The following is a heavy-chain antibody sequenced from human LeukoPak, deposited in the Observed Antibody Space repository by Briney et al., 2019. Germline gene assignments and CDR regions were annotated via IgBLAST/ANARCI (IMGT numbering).Heavy chain of an antibody. V-gene: IGHV3-30*03. CDR2: ISYDGSNK. J-gene: IGHJ4*02. D-gene: IGHD6-19*01. CDR1: GFTFSSYG. CDR3: ARGGRAVAGTALDY. Sequence: GRSLRLSCAASGFTFSSYGMHWVRQAPGKGLEWVAVISYDGSNKYYADSVKGRFTISRDNAKNSLYLQMNSLRAEDTTVYYCARGGRAVAGTALDYWGQGTLVTVSS.